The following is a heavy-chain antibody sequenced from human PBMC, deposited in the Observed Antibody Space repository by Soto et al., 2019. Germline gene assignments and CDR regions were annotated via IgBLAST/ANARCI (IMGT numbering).Heavy chain of an antibody. D-gene: IGHD3-22*01. V-gene: IGHV1-3*01. Sequence: GASVKVSCKASGYTFTSYAMHWVRQAPGQRLEWMGWINAGNGNTKYSQKFQGRVTITRDTSASTAYMELSSLRAEDTAVYYCAICDITMIVVFHFQHWGQGTLVTVSS. CDR3: AICDITMIVVFHFQH. CDR1: GYTFTSYA. J-gene: IGHJ1*01. CDR2: INAGNGNT.